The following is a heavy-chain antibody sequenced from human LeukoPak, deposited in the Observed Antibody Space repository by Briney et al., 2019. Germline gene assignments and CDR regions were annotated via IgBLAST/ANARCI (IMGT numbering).Heavy chain of an antibody. J-gene: IGHJ4*02. V-gene: IGHV1-8*02. Sequence: ASVKVSCTASGYTFTGYYMHWVRQAPGQGLEWMGWMNPNSGNTGYAQKFQGRVTMTRNTSISTAYMELSSLRSEDTAVYYCARGLDDDDYWGQGTLVTVSS. D-gene: IGHD1-1*01. CDR3: ARGLDDDDY. CDR1: GYTFTGYY. CDR2: MNPNSGNT.